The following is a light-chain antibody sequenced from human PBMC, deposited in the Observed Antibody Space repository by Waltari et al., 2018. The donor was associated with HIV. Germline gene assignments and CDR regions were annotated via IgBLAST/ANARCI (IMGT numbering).Light chain of an antibody. V-gene: IGLV1-47*01. CDR1: CAAPGTIY. Sequence: QAVLLPPLPTRWTPVPRVSISWSRTCAAPGTIYLACHPPFPGRAPNFLRSLTGQRASGVPDRFSGSKSGTSASLVISGLRSEDEADYYCASWDDGLSGFVFGTGTKVTVL. J-gene: IGLJ1*01. CDR3: ASWDDGLSGFV. CDR2: LTG.